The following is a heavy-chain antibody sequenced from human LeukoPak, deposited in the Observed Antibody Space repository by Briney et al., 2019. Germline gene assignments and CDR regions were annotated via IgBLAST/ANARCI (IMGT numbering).Heavy chain of an antibody. V-gene: IGHV4-30-4*08. Sequence: SQTLSLTCTVSGGSISSGDYYWSWIRQPPGKGLEWIGYIYYSGSTYYNPSLKSRVTISVDTSKNQFSLKLSSVTAADTAVYYCARHVSMVRGVSLVDYWGQGTLVTVSS. CDR2: IYYSGST. CDR1: GGSISSGDYY. D-gene: IGHD3-10*01. CDR3: ARHVSMVRGVSLVDY. J-gene: IGHJ4*02.